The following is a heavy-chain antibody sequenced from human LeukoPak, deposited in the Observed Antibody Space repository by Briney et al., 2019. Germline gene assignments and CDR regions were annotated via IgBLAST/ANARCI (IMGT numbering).Heavy chain of an antibody. D-gene: IGHD4-17*01. CDR2: INPNSGGT. CDR3: AIRDYGDYWYYFDY. J-gene: IGHJ4*02. V-gene: IGHV1-2*02. CDR1: VYTFTDYY. Sequence: GASVKVTCKASVYTFTDYYMHWVRRAPGQGLVWMGWINPNSGGTNYAQKFQGRVTMTRDTSISTAYMELSRLRSDDTAVYYCAIRDYGDYWYYFDYWGQGTLVTVSS.